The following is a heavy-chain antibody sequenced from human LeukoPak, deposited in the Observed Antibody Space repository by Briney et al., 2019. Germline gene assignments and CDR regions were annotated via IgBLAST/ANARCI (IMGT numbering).Heavy chain of an antibody. D-gene: IGHD3-10*01. V-gene: IGHV3-73*01. CDR1: GFAFSRPA. CDR3: ARVGLTMDRGVLPYYYYMDV. J-gene: IGHJ6*03. Sequence: LPGGSLRLSCAASGFAFSRPAMHWLRQAAGKGLEWVGRIRSKPNTYSTTSSASVEGRFTISRDDSTNMTFLRLNSQQAEDTAVYYCARVGLTMDRGVLPYYYYMDVWGKGTTVTISS. CDR2: IRSKPNTYST.